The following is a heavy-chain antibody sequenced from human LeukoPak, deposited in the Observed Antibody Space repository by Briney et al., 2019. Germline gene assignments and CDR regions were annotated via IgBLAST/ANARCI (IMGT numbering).Heavy chain of an antibody. CDR2: IIPTFGTA. CDR1: GGTFSSYA. J-gene: IGHJ4*02. V-gene: IGHV1-69*13. CDR3: ASVYCSSTSCYGPFDY. D-gene: IGHD2-2*01. Sequence: GASVKVSCKASGGTFSSYAISWVRQAPGQGLEWMGGIIPTFGTANYAQKFQGRVTITADESTSTAYMELSSLRSEDTAVYYCASVYCSSTSCYGPFDYWGQGTLVTVSS.